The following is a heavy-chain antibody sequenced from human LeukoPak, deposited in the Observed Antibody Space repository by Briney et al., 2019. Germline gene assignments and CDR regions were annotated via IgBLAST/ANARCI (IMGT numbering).Heavy chain of an antibody. V-gene: IGHV1-24*01. CDR1: GYTLTELS. J-gene: IGHJ6*03. Sequence: ASVKVSCKVSGYTLTELSMHWVRQAPGKGLEWMGGFDPEDGETIYAQKFQGRVTMTEDTSTDTAYMELSSLRSEDTAVYYCATVSGTTTLDYYYYMDVWGKGTTVTVS. CDR3: ATVSGTTTLDYYYYMDV. D-gene: IGHD1-1*01. CDR2: FDPEDGET.